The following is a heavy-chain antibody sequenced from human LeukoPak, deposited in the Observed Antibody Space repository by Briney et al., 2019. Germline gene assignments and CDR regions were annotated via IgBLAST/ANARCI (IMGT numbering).Heavy chain of an antibody. Sequence: GSLRLSCXASGFTFSGYAMTWVRQAPGKGLEWVSVISGSGGRTYYADSVKGRFTISRDNSKNTLYLQMSSLRAEDTAVYYCAKDRGGGNLDFDYWGQGTLVTVSS. V-gene: IGHV3-23*01. CDR3: AKDRGGGNLDFDY. CDR2: ISGSGGRT. CDR1: GFTFSGYA. J-gene: IGHJ4*02. D-gene: IGHD2-15*01.